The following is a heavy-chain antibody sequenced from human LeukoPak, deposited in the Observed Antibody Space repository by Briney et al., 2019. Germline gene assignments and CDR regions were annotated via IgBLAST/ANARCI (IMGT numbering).Heavy chain of an antibody. D-gene: IGHD3-22*01. Sequence: GGSLRLSCAASGFTFSSYWMGWVRQAPGKGLEWVANIKQDGSEKYHVDSVKGRFTISRDNAKNSLYLQMNSLRAEDTAVYYCARVEYYDSSGYTYWGQGTLVTVSS. CDR1: GFTFSSYW. J-gene: IGHJ4*02. V-gene: IGHV3-7*01. CDR3: ARVEYYDSSGYTY. CDR2: IKQDGSEK.